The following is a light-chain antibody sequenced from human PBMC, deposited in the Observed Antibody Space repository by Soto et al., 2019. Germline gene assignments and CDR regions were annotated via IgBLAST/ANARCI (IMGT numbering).Light chain of an antibody. CDR2: AVS. Sequence: EIVLTQSPGTLTLSPGESAALSCRASQTISNNYLVWYRQKPGQSPRLLIYAVSIRAAGIPDRFSGSGSGTDFALTIARLEPEDSAVYYCQQHSNSPWTFGQGTRVDI. CDR1: QTISNNY. CDR3: QQHSNSPWT. J-gene: IGKJ1*01. V-gene: IGKV3-20*01.